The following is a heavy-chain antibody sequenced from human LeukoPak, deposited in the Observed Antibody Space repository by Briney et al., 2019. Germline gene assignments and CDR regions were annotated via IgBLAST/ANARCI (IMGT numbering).Heavy chain of an antibody. D-gene: IGHD5-12*01. J-gene: IGHJ4*02. CDR2: ISSDGNDK. V-gene: IGHV3-30*03. CDR3: TTKVIRGNSGDDYDD. CDR1: GATFSSYG. Sequence: GGSLRLSCAASGATFSSYGMHWVRQGPGKGLEWVALISSDGNDKLYGDSVKGRFTISRDDSKSTLYLQMNSLRAEDTAVYYCTTKVIRGNSGDDYDDWGQGTLVTVSS.